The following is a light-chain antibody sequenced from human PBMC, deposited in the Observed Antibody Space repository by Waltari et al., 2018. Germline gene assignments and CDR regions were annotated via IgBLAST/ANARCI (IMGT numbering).Light chain of an antibody. J-gene: IGKJ2*01. CDR3: QQYNNWPET. CDR2: DAS. V-gene: IGKV1-5*01. CDR1: QGSSSW. Sequence: DIQMTQSPSTLSASVGDRVTITCRASQGSSSWLAWYQQKPGKAPKLLIYDASSLESGVPSRFSGSGSGTEFTLTISSLQPDDFATYYCQQYNNWPETFGQGTKLEIK.